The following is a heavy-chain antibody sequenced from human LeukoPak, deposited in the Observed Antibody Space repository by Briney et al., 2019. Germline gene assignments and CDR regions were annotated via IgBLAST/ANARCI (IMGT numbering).Heavy chain of an antibody. CDR2: ITGSGYST. Sequence: PGGSLRLSCAASGFSFSNYAMTWVRQAPGKGLEWVSAITGSGYSTYYVDSVKGRFTISRDNSKNTLYLQMNSLRAEDTAVYYCARGGSGPKYYYYGMDVWGQGTTVTVSS. J-gene: IGHJ6*02. D-gene: IGHD3-3*01. V-gene: IGHV3-23*01. CDR3: ARGGSGPKYYYYGMDV. CDR1: GFSFSNYA.